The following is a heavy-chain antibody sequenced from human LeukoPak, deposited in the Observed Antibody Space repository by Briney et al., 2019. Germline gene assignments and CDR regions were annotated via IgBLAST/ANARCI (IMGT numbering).Heavy chain of an antibody. Sequence: GGSLRLSCEAAGFSFRDYPMGWVRRASGKRLEWVSGISAGADVIFYADPVKGRFTISRDNPKSTLYLQMNSLRAEDSAEYYCAKSLLTTATGTGRAFDIWGQGTMVTVSA. D-gene: IGHD1-1*01. CDR2: ISAGADVI. J-gene: IGHJ3*02. CDR1: GFSFRDYP. CDR3: AKSLLTTATGTGRAFDI. V-gene: IGHV3-23*01.